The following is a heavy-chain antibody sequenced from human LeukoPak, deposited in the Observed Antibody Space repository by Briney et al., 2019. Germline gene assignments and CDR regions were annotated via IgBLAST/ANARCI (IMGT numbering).Heavy chain of an antibody. V-gene: IGHV4-59*01. CDR2: MYHTGSA. CDR1: GGSISKYY. D-gene: IGHD1-26*01. CDR3: ATHSGSYFYYFDY. Sequence: SETLSLTCTVSGGSISKYYWSWIRQPPGKGLEWIGYMYHTGSAHYSPSLTSRVTISVDTSKSQSSLKMGSVTAADTAVYYCATHSGSYFYYFDYWGQGTLVTVSS. J-gene: IGHJ4*02.